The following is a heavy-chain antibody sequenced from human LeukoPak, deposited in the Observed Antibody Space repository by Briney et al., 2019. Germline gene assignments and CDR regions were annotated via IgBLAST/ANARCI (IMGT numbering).Heavy chain of an antibody. Sequence: SETLSLTCIVSGGSISSSTYFWGWIRQPPGKGLEWIGSIYYSGSTYYNPSLKSRVTISVDTSKNQFSLKLSSVTAADTAVYYCARLATPSTMAARGRSWFESWGQGTLVTVSS. J-gene: IGHJ5*01. CDR1: GGSISSSTYF. CDR3: ARLATPSTMAARGRSWFES. D-gene: IGHD6-6*01. CDR2: IYYSGST. V-gene: IGHV4-39*07.